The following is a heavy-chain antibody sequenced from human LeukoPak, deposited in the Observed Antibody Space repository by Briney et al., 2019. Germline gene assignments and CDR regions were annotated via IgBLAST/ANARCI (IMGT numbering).Heavy chain of an antibody. CDR2: IYSGGST. D-gene: IGHD3-10*01. J-gene: IGHJ4*02. CDR3: AADEWFGELGH. Sequence: GGSLRLSCAASGFTVRSNYMSWVRQAPGKGLEWVSVIYSGGSTYYADSVKGRFTISRDNSKNTLYLQMNSLRSEDTAVYYCAADEWFGELGHWGQGTLVTVSS. V-gene: IGHV3-66*01. CDR1: GFTVRSNY.